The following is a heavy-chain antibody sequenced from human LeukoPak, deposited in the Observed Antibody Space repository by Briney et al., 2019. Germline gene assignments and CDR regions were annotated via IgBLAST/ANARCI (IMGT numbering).Heavy chain of an antibody. CDR2: IYYSGST. Sequence: SETLFLTCIVTGGSISSSRYYWGWIRQPPGEGLDRLGWIYYSGSTYYNPTLKSRVSIPVDPSKNHSFLQPSALTAAHTSVYYCARQASIVVVPAGHFDYWGQGTLVTVSS. V-gene: IGHV4-39*01. CDR3: ARQASIVVVPAGHFDY. J-gene: IGHJ4*02. D-gene: IGHD2-2*01. CDR1: GGSISSSRYY.